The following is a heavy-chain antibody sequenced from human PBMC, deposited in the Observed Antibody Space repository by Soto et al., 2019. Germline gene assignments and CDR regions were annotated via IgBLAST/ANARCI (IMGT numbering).Heavy chain of an antibody. CDR1: GFSLTTSGVG. Sequence: QITLNESGPTVVKPAETLTLTCTFSGFSLTTSGVGVGWIRQSPGKAPEWLALIYWDDDKRYSASLKSRLTVTKDTSKNQVVLTMARVDPADRATSYCAHRTLRTVFGFVTTTAIYFDSWGQGTPVVVSS. J-gene: IGHJ4*02. D-gene: IGHD3-3*01. CDR3: AHRTLRTVFGFVTTTAIYFDS. V-gene: IGHV2-5*02. CDR2: IYWDDDK.